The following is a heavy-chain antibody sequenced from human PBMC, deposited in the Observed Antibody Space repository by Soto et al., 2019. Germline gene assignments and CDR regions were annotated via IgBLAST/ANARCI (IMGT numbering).Heavy chain of an antibody. J-gene: IGHJ4*02. D-gene: IGHD5-18*01. CDR3: AKDLATAIVDYPGY. Sequence: QVQLVESGGGVVQPGRSLRLSCAAYGFTFSSYGMHWVSKAPGKGLEWVEGISYDGSNKYYADSVKGRFTISRDNSKNTMSLPMNSLRAEDTAVYYCAKDLATAIVDYPGYWGQGTVVTVSS. V-gene: IGHV3-30*18. CDR2: ISYDGSNK. CDR1: GFTFSSYG.